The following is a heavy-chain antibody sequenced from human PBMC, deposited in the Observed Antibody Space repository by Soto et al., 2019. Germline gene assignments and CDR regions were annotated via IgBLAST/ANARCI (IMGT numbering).Heavy chain of an antibody. CDR3: ARSPDGTMVRGVIITSYYYMDV. V-gene: IGHV3-20*01. J-gene: IGHJ6*03. D-gene: IGHD3-10*01. Sequence: GGSLRLSCAASGFTFDDYGMSWVRQAPGKGLEWVSGINWNGGSTGYADSVKGRFTISRDNAKNSLYLQMNSLRAEDTALYHCARSPDGTMVRGVIITSYYYMDVWGKGTTVTVSS. CDR2: INWNGGST. CDR1: GFTFDDYG.